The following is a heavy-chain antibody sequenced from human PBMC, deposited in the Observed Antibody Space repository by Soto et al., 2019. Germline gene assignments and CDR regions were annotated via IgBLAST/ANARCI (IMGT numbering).Heavy chain of an antibody. CDR3: AKGNRASSNYYYYGMDA. Sequence: GGSLRLSCAASGFTFSSYGMHWVRQAPGKGLEWVAVISYDGSNKYYADSVKGRFTISRDNSKNTLYLQMNSLRAEDTAVYYCAKGNRASSNYYYYGMDAWGQGTTVTVSS. D-gene: IGHD4-4*01. J-gene: IGHJ6*01. CDR1: GFTFSSYG. CDR2: ISYDGSNK. V-gene: IGHV3-30*18.